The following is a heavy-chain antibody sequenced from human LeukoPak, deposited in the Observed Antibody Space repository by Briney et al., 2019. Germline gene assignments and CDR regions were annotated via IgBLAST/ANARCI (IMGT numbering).Heavy chain of an antibody. J-gene: IGHJ4*02. CDR2: INPNSGGT. V-gene: IGHV1-2*02. Sequence: GASVTVSCKASGYTFTVYYMHWVRQAPGQGLEWMGWINPNSGGTNYAQKFQGRVTMTRDTTISTAYMELSRLRSDDTAVYYCARVMYYYDKFAGYWGQGTLVTVSS. CDR1: GYTFTVYY. CDR3: ARVMYYYDKFAGY. D-gene: IGHD3-22*01.